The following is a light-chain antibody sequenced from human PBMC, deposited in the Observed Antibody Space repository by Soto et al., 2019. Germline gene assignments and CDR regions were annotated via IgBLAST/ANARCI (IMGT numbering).Light chain of an antibody. CDR2: GAS. Sequence: EIVLTQSPGTLSLSPGERATLSCRASQSVSSSYLAWYQQKPGQATRLLIYGASSRATGIPDRFSGSGSGTDFTLTLSRLEPEDFAVYYCQQYGSSPLVTFGQGTRLEIK. V-gene: IGKV3-20*01. CDR1: QSVSSSY. J-gene: IGKJ5*01. CDR3: QQYGSSPLVT.